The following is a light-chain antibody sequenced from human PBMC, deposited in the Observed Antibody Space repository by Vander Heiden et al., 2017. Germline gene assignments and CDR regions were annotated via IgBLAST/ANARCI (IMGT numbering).Light chain of an antibody. J-gene: IGLJ3*02. Sequence: SYELTQPPSLSVSPGQTASITCSGDKLGDKYACWYQQKPGQSPVLVIYQDSKRPSGIPERFSGSNSGNTATQTISGTQAMDEADYYCQAWDSSTRVFGGGTKLTVL. CDR1: KLGDKY. CDR3: QAWDSSTRV. CDR2: QDS. V-gene: IGLV3-1*01.